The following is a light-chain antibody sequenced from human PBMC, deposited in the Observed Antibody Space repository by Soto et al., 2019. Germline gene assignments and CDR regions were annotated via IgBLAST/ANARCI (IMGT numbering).Light chain of an antibody. J-gene: IGKJ4*01. V-gene: IGKV3-20*01. Sequence: EIVLTQSPGTLSLSPGERATLSCRASQSVTSTYLAWYQQKPGQAPRLLIYGASTRATGIQDRFSGSGSGTDFTLTISRLEPEDFAVYYCEQFANSPFTFGGGTKVEIK. CDR3: EQFANSPFT. CDR1: QSVTSTY. CDR2: GAS.